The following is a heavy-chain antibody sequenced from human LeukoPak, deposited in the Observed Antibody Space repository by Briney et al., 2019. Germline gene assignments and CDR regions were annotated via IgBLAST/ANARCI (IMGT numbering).Heavy chain of an antibody. D-gene: IGHD6-6*01. Sequence: GESLKISCKGSGYSFSNYWIGWVRQMPGKGLEWMGIIYPGDSDTRYSPSFQGQVTISADKSISTAYLQWSSLKASDTAMYYCARHGSISGRKNYFDPWGQGTPVTVSS. J-gene: IGHJ5*02. CDR1: GYSFSNYW. CDR2: IYPGDSDT. CDR3: ARHGSISGRKNYFDP. V-gene: IGHV5-51*01.